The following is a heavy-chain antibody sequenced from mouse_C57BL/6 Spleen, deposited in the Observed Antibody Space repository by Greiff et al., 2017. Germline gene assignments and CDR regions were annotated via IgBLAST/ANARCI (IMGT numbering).Heavy chain of an antibody. CDR2: IYPGSGST. V-gene: IGHV1-55*01. J-gene: IGHJ4*01. Sequence: QVQLKQPGAELVKPGASVKMSCKASGYTFTSCWITWVKQRPGQGLEWIGDIYPGSGSTNYNEKFKSKATLTVDTSSSTAYMQLSSLTSEDSAVYYCATGSSFYYAMDYWGQGTSVTVSS. CDR3: ATGSSFYYAMDY. D-gene: IGHD1-1*01. CDR1: GYTFTSCW.